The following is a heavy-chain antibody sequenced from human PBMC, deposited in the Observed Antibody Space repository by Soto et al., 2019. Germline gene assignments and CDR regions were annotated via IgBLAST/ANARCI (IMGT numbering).Heavy chain of an antibody. CDR2: ISGYSGTT. D-gene: IGHD2-2*01. V-gene: IGHV3-23*01. J-gene: IGHJ4*02. CDR3: ARDLRTAICWYAPGY. CDR1: GYRFTNYA. Sequence: DVQLLESGGGLVQPGESLRLSCAASGYRFTNYAMMWVRQAPGKGLEWLSSISGYSGTTHYAESVKGRFTLSRDTSRNTVYLQINSLRAEDTAVYYCARDLRTAICWYAPGYWGQGTVVTVSS.